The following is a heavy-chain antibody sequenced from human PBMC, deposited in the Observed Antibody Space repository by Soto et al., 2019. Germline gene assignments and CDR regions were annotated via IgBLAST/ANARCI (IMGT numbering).Heavy chain of an antibody. CDR2: ISGSGGST. CDR3: ANDGDYYGSGILGAFDI. Sequence: GAQRLSCGASGCTVSSYAMSWVRQAPGKGLEGVSAISGSGGSTYYADSVKGRFTISRDNSKNTLYLQMNSLRAEDTAVYSCANDGDYYGSGILGAFDIWGQGTMVTVSS. D-gene: IGHD3-10*01. V-gene: IGHV3-23*01. J-gene: IGHJ3*02. CDR1: GCTVSSYA.